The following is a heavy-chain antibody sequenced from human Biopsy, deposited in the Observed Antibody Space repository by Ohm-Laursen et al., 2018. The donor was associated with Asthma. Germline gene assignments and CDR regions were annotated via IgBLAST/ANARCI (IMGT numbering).Heavy chain of an antibody. D-gene: IGHD6-13*01. Sequence: SETLSLTCSLSSGSGGYMRSGNYYWGWIRQPPGKGLEWIGCIYYSGTTYYNPSLESRVTVSAETSKNQFSLKLPSVTAADTAVYYCVRGSSSWHHGPFHYYYGLDVWGQGTTATVSS. CDR2: IYYSGTT. J-gene: IGHJ6*02. V-gene: IGHV4-39*01. CDR3: VRGSSSWHHGPFHYYYGLDV. CDR1: SGSGGYMRSGNYY.